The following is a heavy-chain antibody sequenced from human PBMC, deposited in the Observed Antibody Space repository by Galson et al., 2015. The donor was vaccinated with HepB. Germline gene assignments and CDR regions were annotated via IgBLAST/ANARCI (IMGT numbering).Heavy chain of an antibody. Sequence: SLRLSCAASGFTFDDYAMHWVRQAPGKGLEWVAVISYDGSNKYYADSVKGRFTISRDNSKNTLYLQMNSLRAEDTAVYYCAKDGDFGINNSCWYGCFDYWGQGTLVTVSS. D-gene: IGHD6-13*01. V-gene: IGHV3-30*18. J-gene: IGHJ4*02. CDR3: AKDGDFGINNSCWYGCFDY. CDR1: GFTFDDYA. CDR2: ISYDGSNK.